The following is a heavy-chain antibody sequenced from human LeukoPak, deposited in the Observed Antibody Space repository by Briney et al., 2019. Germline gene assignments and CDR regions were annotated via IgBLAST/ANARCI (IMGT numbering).Heavy chain of an antibody. CDR1: GGSFSDYY. Sequence: PSETLSLTSAVYGGSFSDYYWSWIRQPPGKGLEWIGEVDHSGDTNYNPSLKSRVTISVGTSGNQFSLRLTSVTAADTAVYYCARGRRVYYDVSGYYYPSWGQGTLVTVSS. V-gene: IGHV4-34*01. CDR3: ARGRRVYYDVSGYYYPS. J-gene: IGHJ5*02. CDR2: VDHSGDT. D-gene: IGHD3-22*01.